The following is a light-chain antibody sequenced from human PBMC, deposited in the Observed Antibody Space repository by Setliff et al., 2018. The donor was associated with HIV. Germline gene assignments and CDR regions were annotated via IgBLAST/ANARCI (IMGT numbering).Light chain of an antibody. Sequence: QSVLTQPPSVSAAPGQRVTISCSGSSSNIGNNYVSWYQQKLPGAAPKLLIYDNTERPSGIPDRFSGSKSGTSASLGITGLQTGDEADYYCASWDSSLSVIMFGGGT. CDR2: DNT. V-gene: IGLV1-51*01. J-gene: IGLJ3*02. CDR3: ASWDSSLSVIM. CDR1: SSNIGNNY.